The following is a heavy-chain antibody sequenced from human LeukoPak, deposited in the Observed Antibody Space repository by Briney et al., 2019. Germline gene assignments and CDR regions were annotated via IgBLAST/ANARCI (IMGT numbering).Heavy chain of an antibody. J-gene: IGHJ4*02. CDR1: CGSLNSFY. Sequence: SETPFPPWPVPCGSLNSFYWEWIRESPGEGLGWIGHIYYSGSTNYNPSLMGRVTILVDTSKNQFSLRLTSVTAADTAVYYCARQISSASVAFDYWGQGALVTVSS. CDR2: IYYSGST. V-gene: IGHV4-59*01. CDR3: ARQISSASVAFDY. D-gene: IGHD6-6*01.